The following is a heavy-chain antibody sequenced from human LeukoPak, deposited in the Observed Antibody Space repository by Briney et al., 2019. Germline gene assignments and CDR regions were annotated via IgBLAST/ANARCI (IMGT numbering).Heavy chain of an antibody. CDR3: ARDHNYAFDN. J-gene: IGHJ4*02. V-gene: IGHV3-48*04. CDR2: IGIDSGNT. CDR1: GFIFRDYS. D-gene: IGHD5-24*01. Sequence: GGSLRLSWVASGFIFRDYSMTWVRQAPGKGLEWISYIGIDSGNTKYADSVKGRFTISGDNAKNSLYLQMNSLRVEDTAVYYCARDHNYAFDNWGQGTLVTVSS.